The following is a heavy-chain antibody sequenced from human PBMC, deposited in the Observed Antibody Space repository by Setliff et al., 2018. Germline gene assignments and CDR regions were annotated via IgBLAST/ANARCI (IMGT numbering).Heavy chain of an antibody. CDR2: VDPEDGHT. CDR1: GYTFTDYY. V-gene: IGHV1-69-2*01. CDR3: TTGLRHGVPYFDL. D-gene: IGHD3-10*01. J-gene: IGHJ4*02. Sequence: ASVKVSCKASGYTFTDYYMHWVQQAPGKGLEWMGRVDPEDGHTKYAEKFQGRITISADMSLDIAHMELGSLTSEDTAVYYCTTGLRHGVPYFDLWGQGTLVTGLL.